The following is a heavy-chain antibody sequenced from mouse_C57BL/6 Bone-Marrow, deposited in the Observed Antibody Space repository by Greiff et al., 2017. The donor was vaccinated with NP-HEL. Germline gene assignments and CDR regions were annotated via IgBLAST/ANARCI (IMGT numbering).Heavy chain of an antibody. V-gene: IGHV10-1*01. Sequence: EVQLMESGGGLVRPKGSLKLSCAASGFSFTTYAMNWVRQAPGKGLEWVARIRSKSNNYATYYADSVKARFTISRDDSESMLYLQMNNLKAEDTAMYYCVTSYAMDYWGQGTSVTVSS. CDR3: VTSYAMDY. CDR2: IRSKSNNYAT. J-gene: IGHJ4*01. CDR1: GFSFTTYA.